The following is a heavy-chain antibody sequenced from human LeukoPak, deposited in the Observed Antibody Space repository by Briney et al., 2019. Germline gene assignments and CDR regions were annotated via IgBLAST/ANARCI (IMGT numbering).Heavy chain of an antibody. CDR3: ARVGHYSNWGTQWFDP. CDR1: GASISSSIYY. D-gene: IGHD7-27*01. CDR2: AYYTGGT. J-gene: IGHJ5*02. V-gene: IGHV4-39*07. Sequence: PSETLSLTCTVSGASISSSIYYWSWLRQPPGKGLEWIGTAYYTGGTYYHPSLNRRVTISVDTSKNQFSLKLTSVTAADTAVYFCARVGHYSNWGTQWFDPWGRGTLVTVSS.